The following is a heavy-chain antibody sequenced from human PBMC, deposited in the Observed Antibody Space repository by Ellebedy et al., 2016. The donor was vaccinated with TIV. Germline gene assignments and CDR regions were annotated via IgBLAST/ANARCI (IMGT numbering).Heavy chain of an antibody. D-gene: IGHD2-2*01. V-gene: IGHV3-11*01. J-gene: IGHJ3*01. CDR2: ISPGGTI. CDR1: GFRFSDYY. Sequence: PGGSLRLSCEASGFRFSDYYMTWIRQAPGKGLEWLSFISPGGTIYYADSVKGRFTISRDNTRNSRSLQMNSLRVEATSVYYCSSTTLVPVAMGAFDLWGRGTKVTVSS. CDR3: SSTTLVPVAMGAFDL.